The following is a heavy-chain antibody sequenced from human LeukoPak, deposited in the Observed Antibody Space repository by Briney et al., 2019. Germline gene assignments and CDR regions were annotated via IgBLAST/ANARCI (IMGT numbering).Heavy chain of an antibody. Sequence: SETLSLTCTVSGGSISSYYWSWIRQPPGKGLEWIGYIYYSGSTNYNPSLKSRVTISVDTSKNQFSLKLSSVTAADTAVYYCARLNWNESGFDYRGQGTLVTVSS. J-gene: IGHJ4*02. V-gene: IGHV4-59*08. CDR2: IYYSGST. CDR3: ARLNWNESGFDY. CDR1: GGSISSYY. D-gene: IGHD1-1*01.